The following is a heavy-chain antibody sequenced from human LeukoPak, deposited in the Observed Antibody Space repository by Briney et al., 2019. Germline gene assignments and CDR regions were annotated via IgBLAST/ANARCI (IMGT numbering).Heavy chain of an antibody. D-gene: IGHD6-19*01. CDR2: IKHSENT. J-gene: IGHJ4*02. CDR3: ARDSGYSSGWS. V-gene: IGHV4-34*01. CDR1: GGSFSGYY. Sequence: SETLSLTCAVYGGSFSGYYWSWIRQPPGKGLEWIGEINYSENTNWIGEIKHSENTNYNPSLKSRVTISVDRSKNQFSLQLRSVTAADTAVYYCARDSGYSSGWSWGQGTLVTVSS.